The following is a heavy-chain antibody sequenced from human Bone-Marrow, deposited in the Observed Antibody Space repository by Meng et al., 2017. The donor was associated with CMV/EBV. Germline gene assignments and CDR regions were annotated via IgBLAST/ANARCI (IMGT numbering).Heavy chain of an antibody. Sequence: SQTLSLTCAVYGGSSSGYYWSWISQPPGKGLEWIGEIKHSGSTNYNPSLKSRVTISVDTSKNQFSLKLSSVTAADTAVYYWAGYCSGGSCYPPYYYGMDVWGQGTTVTVSS. D-gene: IGHD2-15*01. CDR1: GGSSSGYY. V-gene: IGHV4-34*01. CDR3: AGYCSGGSCYPPYYYGMDV. J-gene: IGHJ6*02. CDR2: IKHSGST.